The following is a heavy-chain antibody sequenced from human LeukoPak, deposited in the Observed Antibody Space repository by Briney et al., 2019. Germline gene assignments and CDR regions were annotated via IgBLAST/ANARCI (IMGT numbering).Heavy chain of an antibody. J-gene: IGHJ4*02. V-gene: IGHV3-30*18. CDR3: AKAGYSSGWSFDY. CDR2: ISYDGSNK. CDR1: GFTFSSYG. D-gene: IGHD6-19*01. Sequence: GGSLRLSCAASGFTFSSYGMRWVRQAPGKGLEWVAVISYDGSNKYYADSVKGRFTISRDNSKNTLYLQMNSLRAEDTAVYYCAKAGYSSGWSFDYWGQGTLVTVSS.